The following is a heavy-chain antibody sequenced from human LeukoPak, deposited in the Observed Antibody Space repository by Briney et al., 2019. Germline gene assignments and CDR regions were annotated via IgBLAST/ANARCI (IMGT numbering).Heavy chain of an antibody. CDR3: ARQAVIIPTGMEGPWFDP. J-gene: IGHJ5*02. D-gene: IGHD2/OR15-2a*01. Sequence: SETLSLTCTVSDVSIKNYYWSWIRQPPGKGLEWIANIYYAGSSNYNPSLKSRVSVSIDASRNQLSLKLTSVTAADTAIYYCARQAVIIPTGMEGPWFDPWGQGTLVAVSS. CDR2: IYYAGSS. V-gene: IGHV4-59*08. CDR1: DVSIKNYY.